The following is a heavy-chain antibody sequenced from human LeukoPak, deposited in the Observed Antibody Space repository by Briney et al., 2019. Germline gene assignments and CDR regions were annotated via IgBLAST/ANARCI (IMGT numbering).Heavy chain of an antibody. CDR1: GFTFSSYA. D-gene: IGHD6-19*01. CDR2: ISGSGGST. Sequence: QPGGSLRLSCAASGFTFSSYAMSWVRQAPGKGLEWVSAISGSGGSTYYADSVKGRFTISRDNSKNTLYLQMNSLRAEDTAVYYCAEDQEAGRFFTFDYWGQGTLVTVSS. V-gene: IGHV3-23*01. J-gene: IGHJ4*02. CDR3: AEDQEAGRFFTFDY.